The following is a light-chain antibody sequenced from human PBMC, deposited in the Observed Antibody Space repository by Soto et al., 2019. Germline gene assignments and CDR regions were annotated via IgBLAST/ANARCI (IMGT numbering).Light chain of an antibody. CDR3: QQYNKWTIT. CDR2: GAS. J-gene: IGKJ5*01. Sequence: EIVMTQSPATLSVSPGERATLSCRASQSVSTNLAWYQQKPGQAPRLLIYGASTRATGIPARFSGSGSGTENTLSISSLQSEDFAVYYCQQYNKWTITFGQGTRLEIK. V-gene: IGKV3-15*01. CDR1: QSVSTN.